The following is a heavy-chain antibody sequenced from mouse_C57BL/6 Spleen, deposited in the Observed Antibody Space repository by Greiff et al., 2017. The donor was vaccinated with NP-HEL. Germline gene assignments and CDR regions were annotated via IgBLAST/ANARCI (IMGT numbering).Heavy chain of an antibody. V-gene: IGHV1-69*01. CDR1: GYTFTSYW. J-gene: IGHJ3*01. D-gene: IGHD1-1*01. CDR2: IDPSDSYT. Sequence: VQLQQPGAELVMPGASVKLSCKASGYTFTSYWMHWVKQRPGQGLEWIGEIDPSDSYTNYNQKFKGKSPLTVDKSSSTAYMQLSSLTSEDSAVYYCARRGITTVVATDWFAYWGQGTLVTVSA. CDR3: ARRGITTVVATDWFAY.